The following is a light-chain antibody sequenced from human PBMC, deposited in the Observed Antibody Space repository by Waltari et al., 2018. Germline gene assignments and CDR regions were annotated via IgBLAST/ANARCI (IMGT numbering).Light chain of an antibody. CDR3: QLYGTSPSWT. V-gene: IGKV3-20*01. CDR1: QYVSGNY. CDR2: KAS. Sequence: IVLTQSPATLSLSQGERATLSCRASQYVSGNYIGWYQQKPGQAPRLLIYKASSRATGIPDRFSGSGSGTDFTLTINRLEPEDFAVYSCQLYGTSPSWTFGQGTKVEMK. J-gene: IGKJ1*01.